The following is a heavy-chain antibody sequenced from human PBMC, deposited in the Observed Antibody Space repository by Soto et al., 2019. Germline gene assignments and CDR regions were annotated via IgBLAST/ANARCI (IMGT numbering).Heavy chain of an antibody. Sequence: QLQLQESGPGLVKPSETLSLTCTVSGGSISSSSYYWGWIRQPPGKGLEWIGSIYYSGSTYYNPSLKSRVTISVDTSKNQFSLKLSSVTAADTAVYYCAIRALGHGDVDPWGQGTLVTVSS. CDR3: AIRALGHGDVDP. CDR1: GGSISSSSYY. V-gene: IGHV4-39*01. CDR2: IYYSGST. J-gene: IGHJ5*02.